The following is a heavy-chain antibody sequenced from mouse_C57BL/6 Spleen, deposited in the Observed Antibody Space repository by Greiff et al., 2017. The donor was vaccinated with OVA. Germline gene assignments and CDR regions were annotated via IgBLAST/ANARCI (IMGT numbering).Heavy chain of an antibody. CDR1: GYSITSGYY. V-gene: IGHV3-6*01. CDR3: ARVPNYYGSSYGAMDY. D-gene: IGHD1-1*01. J-gene: IGHJ4*01. CDR2: ISYDGSN. Sequence: ESGPGLVKPSQSLSLTCSVTGYSITSGYYWNWIRQFPGNKLEWMGYISYDGSNNYNPSLKNRISITRDTSKNQFFLKLNAVTTENTATYYCARVPNYYGSSYGAMDYWGQGTSVTVSS.